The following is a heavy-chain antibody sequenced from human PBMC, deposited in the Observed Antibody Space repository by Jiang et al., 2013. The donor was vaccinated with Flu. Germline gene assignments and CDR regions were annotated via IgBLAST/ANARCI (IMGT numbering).Heavy chain of an antibody. Sequence: ETLSLTCTVSGGSISSSSYYWGWIRQPPGKGLEWIGSIYYSGSTYYNPSLKSRVTISVDTSKNQFSLKLSSVTAADTAVYYCARAGSSWYYFDYWGQGTLVTVSS. V-gene: IGHV4-39*07. J-gene: IGHJ4*02. CDR2: IYYSGST. CDR3: ARAGSSWYYFDY. D-gene: IGHD6-13*01. CDR1: GGSISSSSYY.